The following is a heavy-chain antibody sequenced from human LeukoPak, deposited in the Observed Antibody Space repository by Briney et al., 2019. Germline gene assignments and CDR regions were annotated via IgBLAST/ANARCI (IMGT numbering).Heavy chain of an antibody. CDR1: GYTFTEYY. CDR2: ISPYSGAT. D-gene: IGHD4-17*01. V-gene: IGHV1-2*02. J-gene: IGHJ4*02. CDR3: ARTLTTATWDY. Sequence: GASVTVSCTASGYTFTEYYLNWMRQAPGQGREWMGWISPYSGATHYAQIFQGRVTMTRDTSISTAYMEVSSLRSDDSAVYFCARTLTTATWDYWGQGTLVTVSS.